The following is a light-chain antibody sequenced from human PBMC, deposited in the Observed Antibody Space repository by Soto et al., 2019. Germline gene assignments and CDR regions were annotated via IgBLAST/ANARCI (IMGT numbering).Light chain of an antibody. V-gene: IGKV3-15*01. CDR2: AAS. J-gene: IGKJ3*01. CDR3: QQYNNWPPKFT. CDR1: QSVSSN. Sequence: EIVMTQSPATLSVSPGERATLTCRASQSVSSNLAWYQQKPGQAPRLLIYAASTSATGIPARFSGSGSGTEFTLTISSLQSEDFAVYYCQQYNNWPPKFTFGPGTKVDIK.